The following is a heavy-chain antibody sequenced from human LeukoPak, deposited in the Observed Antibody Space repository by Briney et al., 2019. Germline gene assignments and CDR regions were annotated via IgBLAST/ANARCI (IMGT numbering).Heavy chain of an antibody. Sequence: SETLSLTCTVSGGSISSSSYYWGWIRQPPGKGLEWIGSIYYSESTYYNPSLKSRVTISVDTSKNQFSLKLSSVTAADTAVYYCARGLWFGDENPPYFDYWGQGILVTVSS. CDR3: ARGLWFGDENPPYFDY. CDR2: IYYSEST. D-gene: IGHD3-10*01. V-gene: IGHV4-39*07. CDR1: GGSISSSSYY. J-gene: IGHJ4*02.